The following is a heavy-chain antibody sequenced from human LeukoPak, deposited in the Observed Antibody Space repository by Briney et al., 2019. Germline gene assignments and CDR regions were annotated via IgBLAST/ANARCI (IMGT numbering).Heavy chain of an antibody. V-gene: IGHV3-74*01. CDR2: INSDGSST. CDR3: ATGQGHGMDV. CDR1: GFTFSSYW. Sequence: GGSLRLSCEASGFTFSSYWMHWVRQVPGKGLVWVSRINSDGSSTSYADSVKGRFTISRDNGKNTLYLQVNSLRAEDTAVYYCATGQGHGMDVWGQGTTVTVSS. D-gene: IGHD1-14*01. J-gene: IGHJ6*02.